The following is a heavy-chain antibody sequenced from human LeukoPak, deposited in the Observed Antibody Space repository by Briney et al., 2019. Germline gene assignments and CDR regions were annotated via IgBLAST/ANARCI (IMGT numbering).Heavy chain of an antibody. V-gene: IGHV4-39*07. D-gene: IGHD5-24*01. CDR1: GGSISSSSYY. CDR2: IYYSGST. Sequence: SETLSLTCTVSGGSISSSSYYWGWIRQPPGKGLEWIGSIYYSGSTYYNPSLKSRVTISVDTSKNQFSLKLSSVTAADTAVYYCARAPRDGHPYYYYMDVWGKGTTVTVSS. J-gene: IGHJ6*03. CDR3: ARAPRDGHPYYYYMDV.